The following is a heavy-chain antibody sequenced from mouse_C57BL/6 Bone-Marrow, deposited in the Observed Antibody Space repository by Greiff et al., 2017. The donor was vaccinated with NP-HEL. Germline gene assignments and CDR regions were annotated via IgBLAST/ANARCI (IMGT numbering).Heavy chain of an antibody. J-gene: IGHJ2*01. Sequence: QVQLKQSGAELARPGASVKLSCKASGYTFTSYGISWVKQRTGQGLEWIGEIYPRSGNTYYNEKFKGKATLTADKSSSTAYMELRSLTSEDSAVYFCVGKGWYDYDETDFDYWGQGTTLTVSS. V-gene: IGHV1-81*01. CDR2: IYPRSGNT. D-gene: IGHD2-4*01. CDR3: VGKGWYDYDETDFDY. CDR1: GYTFTSYG.